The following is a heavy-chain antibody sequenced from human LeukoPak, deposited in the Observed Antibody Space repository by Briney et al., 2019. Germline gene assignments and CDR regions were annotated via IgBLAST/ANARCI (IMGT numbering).Heavy chain of an antibody. CDR2: INHSGST. CDR3: ARAAREMATTPDFDY. CDR1: GGSFSGYY. Sequence: SETLSLTCAVYGGSFSGYYWSWIRQPPGKGLEWIGEINHSGSTNYNPSLKSRVTISVDTSKNQFSLKLSSVTAADTAVYYCARAAREMATTPDFDYWGQGTLVTVSS. J-gene: IGHJ4*02. V-gene: IGHV4-34*01. D-gene: IGHD5-24*01.